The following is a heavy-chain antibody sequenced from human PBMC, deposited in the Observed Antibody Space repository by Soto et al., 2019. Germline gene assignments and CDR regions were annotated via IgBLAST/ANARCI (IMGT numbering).Heavy chain of an antibody. CDR1: GGSISSGGYS. J-gene: IGHJ4*02. D-gene: IGHD3-10*01. CDR2: IYHSGST. V-gene: IGHV4-30-2*01. CDR3: ARGFDLRNDY. Sequence: QLQLQESGSGLVKPSQTLSLTCAVSGGSISSGGYSWSWIQQPPGKGLEWIGYIYHSGSTYYNPSLKGRVTVSVDRSKHRFSLQLGSVTAAGTAVYYCARGFDLRNDYWGQGTLVTVSS.